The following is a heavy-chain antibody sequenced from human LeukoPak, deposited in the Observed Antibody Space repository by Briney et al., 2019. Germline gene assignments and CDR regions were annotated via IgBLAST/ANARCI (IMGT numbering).Heavy chain of an antibody. V-gene: IGHV3-23*01. CDR1: GFTFSSYA. CDR2: ISGSGGGT. D-gene: IGHD3-22*01. Sequence: GGSLRLSCAASGFTFSSYAMSWVRQAPGKGLEWVSAISGSGGGTYYADSVKGRFTISRDNSRNTLYLQMNSLRAEDTAVYYCATRDFYDSSGFYYYYFDYWGQGTLVTVSS. CDR3: ATRDFYDSSGFYYYYFDY. J-gene: IGHJ4*02.